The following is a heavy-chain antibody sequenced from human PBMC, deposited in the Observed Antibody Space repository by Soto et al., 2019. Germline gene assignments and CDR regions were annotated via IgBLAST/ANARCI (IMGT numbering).Heavy chain of an antibody. J-gene: IGHJ6*02. CDR1: GYTFTGYS. CDR3: AREIASSWLLYGMDV. CDR2: INPTTGGT. V-gene: IGHV1-2*02. D-gene: IGHD6-13*01. Sequence: VASVKVSCKASGYTFTGYSMHRVRQAPGHGLEWMGWINPTTGGTNYAQKFQGRVTMTRDTSISTAYMELSSLRSDDTAVYYCAREIASSWLLYGMDVWGQGTTVTVSS.